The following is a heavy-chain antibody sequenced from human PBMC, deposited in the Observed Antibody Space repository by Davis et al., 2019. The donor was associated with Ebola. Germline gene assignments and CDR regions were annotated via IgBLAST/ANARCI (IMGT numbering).Heavy chain of an antibody. Sequence: GESLKISCAASGFIFDSYAMNWVRQAPGKGLEWVSTLGTSADTYYADSVKGRFTISRDNSKNTLYLQMNGLRVEDTAIYYCAKDTSNIWFDVWGQGTMVTVSS. D-gene: IGHD1-26*01. V-gene: IGHV3-23*01. CDR2: LGTSADT. J-gene: IGHJ3*01. CDR1: GFIFDSYA. CDR3: AKDTSNIWFDV.